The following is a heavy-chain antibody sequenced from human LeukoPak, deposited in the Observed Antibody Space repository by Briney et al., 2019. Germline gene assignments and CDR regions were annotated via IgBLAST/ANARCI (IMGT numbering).Heavy chain of an antibody. CDR2: ISSNGGST. Sequence: GGSLRLSCSASGFTFSSYAMHWVRQAPGKGLEYVSAISSNGGSTYYADSVKGRFTISRDNSKNTLYLQMSSLRAEDTAVYYCVKAFQSWTLWYFDYWGQGTLVTVPS. D-gene: IGHD2-21*01. CDR3: VKAFQSWTLWYFDY. CDR1: GFTFSSYA. V-gene: IGHV3-64D*06. J-gene: IGHJ4*02.